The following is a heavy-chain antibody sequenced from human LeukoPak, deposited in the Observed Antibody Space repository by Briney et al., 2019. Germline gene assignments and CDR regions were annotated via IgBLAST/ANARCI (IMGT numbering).Heavy chain of an antibody. CDR3: AKSGPYCSSTSCNYFDY. D-gene: IGHD2-2*01. J-gene: IGHJ4*02. CDR2: ISSSSSYI. Sequence: GGSLRLSCAASGFTFSSYSMNWVRQAPGKGLEWVSSISSSSSYIYYADSVKGRFTISRDNAKNSLYLQMNSLRAEDTAVYYCAKSGPYCSSTSCNYFDYWGQGTLVTVSS. CDR1: GFTFSSYS. V-gene: IGHV3-21*01.